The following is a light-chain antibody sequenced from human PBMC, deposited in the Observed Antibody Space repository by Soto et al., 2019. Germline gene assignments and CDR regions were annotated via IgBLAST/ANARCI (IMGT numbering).Light chain of an antibody. J-gene: IGLJ1*01. CDR2: GNS. Sequence: QSVLTQPPSVSGAPGQRFTIPCTGSSSNIGAGYDVHWYQQLPGTAPKLLIYGNSNRPSGVPDRFSGSKSGTSASLAITGLQAEDEADYYCKSYDSSLSGYVFGTGTKVTVL. V-gene: IGLV1-40*01. CDR3: KSYDSSLSGYV. CDR1: SSNIGAGYD.